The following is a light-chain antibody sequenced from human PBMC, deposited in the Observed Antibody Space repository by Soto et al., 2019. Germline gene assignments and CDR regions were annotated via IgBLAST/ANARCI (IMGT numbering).Light chain of an antibody. CDR3: QQYYSSIPLT. J-gene: IGKJ4*01. Sequence: EIILTQSPDAQSLSPGERATLSCRASQTVSSNYLAWCQQRPGQAPRLLIYGASTRAAGIPDRFSGSGSGTDFTLTISSLQAEDVAVYYCQQYYSSIPLTFGGGTKVDIK. CDR1: QTVSSNY. V-gene: IGKV3-20*01. CDR2: GAS.